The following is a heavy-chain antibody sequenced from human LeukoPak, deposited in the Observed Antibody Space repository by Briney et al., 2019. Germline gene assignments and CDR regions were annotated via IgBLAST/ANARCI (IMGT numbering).Heavy chain of an antibody. V-gene: IGHV3-15*01. Sequence: GGALRLSCAASGFTFSNALMSWVRQAPGKGLEWVGRIKSKTDGGTTHYAAPVKGRFTSSRDDSNYTLYLQMNSLRTEDTAVYYCTTDSSRDGYNYHDYWGQGTLVTVSS. CDR3: TTDSSRDGYNYHDY. CDR1: GFTFSNAL. J-gene: IGHJ4*02. CDR2: IKSKTDGGTT. D-gene: IGHD5-24*01.